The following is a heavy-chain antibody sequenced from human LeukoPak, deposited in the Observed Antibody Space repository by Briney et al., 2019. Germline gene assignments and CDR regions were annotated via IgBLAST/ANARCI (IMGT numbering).Heavy chain of an antibody. D-gene: IGHD5-12*01. J-gene: IGHJ4*02. CDR2: INPSGGST. V-gene: IGHV1-46*01. CDR1: GYTFTNYF. Sequence: SVKVSCKASGYTFTNYFMHWVRQAPGQGLEWMGIINPSGGSTSYAQKFQGRVTMTRDTSTSTAYMELSNLRSEDTAVYYCARDAFLSGSLSPVDYWGQGSLVTVYS. CDR3: ARDAFLSGSLSPVDY.